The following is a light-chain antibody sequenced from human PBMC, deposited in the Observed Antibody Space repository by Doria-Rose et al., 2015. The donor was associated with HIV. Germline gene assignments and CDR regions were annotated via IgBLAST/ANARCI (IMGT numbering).Light chain of an antibody. CDR2: AAS. CDR1: QTVTTY. Sequence: GDRVTITCRASQTVTTYLTWFHQEPGKAPKLLIYAASRLQSGVPSRFSGSGSGTDFTLTISGLQPGDFATYYCQQTYSSPPWTFGQGNKVE. CDR3: QQTYSSPPWT. V-gene: IGKV1-39*01. J-gene: IGKJ1*01.